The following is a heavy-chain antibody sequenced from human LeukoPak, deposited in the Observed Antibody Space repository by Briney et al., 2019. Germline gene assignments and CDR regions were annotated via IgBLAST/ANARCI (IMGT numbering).Heavy chain of an antibody. J-gene: IGHJ4*02. D-gene: IGHD3-22*01. CDR2: ISSSSSTI. V-gene: IGHV3-48*01. CDR1: GFTFSSYS. CDR3: ARENEITMIVVVSYFDY. Sequence: GGSLRLSCAASGFTFSSYSMNWVRQAPGKGLEWVSYISSSSSTIYYADSVKGRFTISRDNAKNPLYLQMNSLRAEDTAVYYCARENEITMIVVVSYFDYWGQGTLVTVSS.